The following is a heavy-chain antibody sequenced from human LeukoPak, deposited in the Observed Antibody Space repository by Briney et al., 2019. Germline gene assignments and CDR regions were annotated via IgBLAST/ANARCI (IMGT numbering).Heavy chain of an antibody. Sequence: SETLSLTCTVSGYSISSGYYWGWIRQPPGKGLEWIGSIYHSGSTYYNPSLKSRVTISVDTSKNQFSLKLSSVTAADTAVYYCEILGGYCSSTSCYYWGQGTLVTVSS. V-gene: IGHV4-38-2*02. J-gene: IGHJ4*02. CDR2: IYHSGST. CDR3: EILGGYCSSTSCYY. CDR1: GYSISSGYY. D-gene: IGHD2-2*01.